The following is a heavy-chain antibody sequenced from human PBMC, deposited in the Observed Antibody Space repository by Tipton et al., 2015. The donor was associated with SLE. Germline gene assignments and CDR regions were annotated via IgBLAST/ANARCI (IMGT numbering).Heavy chain of an antibody. CDR1: GASISGHY. Sequence: GLVKPSETLSLTCTVSGASISGHYWGWIRQFPGKGLEWIGSFYHSGSAYYNPSLKSRVTISVDTSKNQFSLKLTSVTAADTAVYYCAVNVVVKVQVDYWGPGALVTVSS. CDR2: FYHSGSA. CDR3: AVNVVVKVQVDY. V-gene: IGHV4-38-2*02. D-gene: IGHD2-21*01. J-gene: IGHJ4*02.